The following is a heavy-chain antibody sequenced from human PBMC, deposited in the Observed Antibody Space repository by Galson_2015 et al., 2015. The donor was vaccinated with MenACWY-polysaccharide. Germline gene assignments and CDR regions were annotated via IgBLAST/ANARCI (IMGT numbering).Heavy chain of an antibody. V-gene: IGHV5-51*01. CDR1: GYSFPRYW. CDR2: IFPGDSDT. D-gene: IGHD6-13*01. J-gene: IGHJ4*02. Sequence: QSGAEVKKPGESLTISCTGSGYSFPRYWIGWVRQMPGKGLEWMGVIFPGDSDTRYSPSFQGQVTISADKSISTAYLQWSSLKASDTAMYYCARPSYSSSWNPFDYWGQGTLVTVSS. CDR3: ARPSYSSSWNPFDY.